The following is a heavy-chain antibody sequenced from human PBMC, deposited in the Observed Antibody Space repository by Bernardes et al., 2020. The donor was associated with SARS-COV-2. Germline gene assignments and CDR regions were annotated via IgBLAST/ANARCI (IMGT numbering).Heavy chain of an antibody. J-gene: IGHJ6*02. CDR3: ARDPRWLQPPNDDGMDV. D-gene: IGHD5-12*01. CDR2: INHSGST. Sequence: SETLSLTCAVYGGSFSGYYWSWIRQPPGKGLEWIGEINHSGSTNYNPSLKSRVTISVDTSKNQFSLKLSSVTAADTAVYYCARDPRWLQPPNDDGMDVWGQGTTVTVSS. CDR1: GGSFSGYY. V-gene: IGHV4-34*01.